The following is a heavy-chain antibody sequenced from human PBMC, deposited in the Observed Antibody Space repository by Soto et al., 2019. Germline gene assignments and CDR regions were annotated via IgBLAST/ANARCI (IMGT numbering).Heavy chain of an antibody. J-gene: IGHJ3*02. CDR1: GGSISSYY. Sequence: PSETLSLTCTVSGGSISSYYWSWIRQPPGKGLEWIGYIYYSGSTNYNPSLKSRVTISVDTSKNQFSLKLSSVTAADTAVYYCAREYCSGGSCYFGAFDIWGQGTMVTVS. D-gene: IGHD2-15*01. V-gene: IGHV4-59*12. CDR2: IYYSGST. CDR3: AREYCSGGSCYFGAFDI.